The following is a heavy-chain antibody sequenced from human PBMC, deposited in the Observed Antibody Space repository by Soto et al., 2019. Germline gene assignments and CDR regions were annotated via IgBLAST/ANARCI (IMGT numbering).Heavy chain of an antibody. V-gene: IGHV1-8*01. J-gene: IGHJ6*02. D-gene: IGHD6-6*01. CDR2: MNPNSGNT. CDR1: GYTFISYD. CDR3: ARGRGEQLGPKAYYYYGMDV. Sequence: ASVKVSCKASGYTFISYDINWVRQATGQGLEWMGWMNPNSGNTGCAQKFQGRVTMTMNTSISTAYMELSGLRSEDTAVYYCARGRGEQLGPKAYYYYGMDVWGQGTTVTVSS.